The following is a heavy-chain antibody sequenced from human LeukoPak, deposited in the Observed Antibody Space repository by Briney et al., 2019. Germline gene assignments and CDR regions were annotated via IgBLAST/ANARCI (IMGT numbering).Heavy chain of an antibody. V-gene: IGHV4-31*03. D-gene: IGHD6-13*01. Sequence: SETLSLTCTVSGGSISSGGYYWSWIRQHPGKGLEWIGYIYYSGSTYYNPSLKSRVTVSVDTSKNQFSLKLSSVTAADTAVYYCARWVGQQLIRPVVWFDPWGQGTLVTVSS. CDR2: IYYSGST. CDR3: ARWVGQQLIRPVVWFDP. CDR1: GGSISSGGYY. J-gene: IGHJ5*02.